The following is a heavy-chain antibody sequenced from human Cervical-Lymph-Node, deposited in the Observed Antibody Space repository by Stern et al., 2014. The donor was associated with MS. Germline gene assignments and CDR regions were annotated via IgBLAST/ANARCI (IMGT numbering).Heavy chain of an antibody. CDR3: AHLTTATALDY. V-gene: IGHV2-5*02. Sequence: ESGPTLVKPTQTLTLTCTFSGFSLSTSGVGVGWIRQPPGKALEWLALIYWDDDKRYSPSLESRLTITKDTSKNLVFLTMTNMDPVDTATYYCAHLTTATALDYWGQGTLATVSS. D-gene: IGHD1-1*01. CDR1: GFSLSTSGVG. J-gene: IGHJ4*02. CDR2: IYWDDDK.